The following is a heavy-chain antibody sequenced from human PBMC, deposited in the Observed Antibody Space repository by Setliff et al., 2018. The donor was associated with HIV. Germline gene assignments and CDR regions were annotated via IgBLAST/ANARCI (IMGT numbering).Heavy chain of an antibody. CDR3: ARGNSGSLSSHWFDP. CDR1: GFTFDDYG. J-gene: IGHJ5*02. CDR2: INWNGGST. Sequence: GSLRLSCAASGFTFDDYGMSWVRQAPGEGLEWVSGINWNGGSTGYADSVKGRFTISRDNAKNSLYLQMDSLRAEDTALYHCARGNSGSLSSHWFDPWGQGTLVTVSS. D-gene: IGHD1-26*01. V-gene: IGHV3-20*01.